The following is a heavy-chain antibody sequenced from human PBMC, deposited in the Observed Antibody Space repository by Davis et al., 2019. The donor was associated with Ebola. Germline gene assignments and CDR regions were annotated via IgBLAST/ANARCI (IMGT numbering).Heavy chain of an antibody. V-gene: IGHV3-11*04. CDR3: ARHLGELSYPFDY. CDR1: GFTFSDYY. CDR2: ISSSGSTI. J-gene: IGHJ4*02. D-gene: IGHD3-16*02. Sequence: GGSLRLSYAASGFTFSDYYMSWIRQAPGKGLEWVSYISSSGSTIYYADSVKGRFTISRDNAKNSLYLQMNSLRAEDTAVYYCARHLGELSYPFDYWGQGTLVTVSS.